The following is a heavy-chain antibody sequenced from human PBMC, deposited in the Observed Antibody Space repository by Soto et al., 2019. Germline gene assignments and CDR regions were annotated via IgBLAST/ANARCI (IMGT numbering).Heavy chain of an antibody. CDR3: AKNGYCSGSSCYEAYYYYYGMDV. CDR2: ISYDGSNK. J-gene: IGHJ6*02. D-gene: IGHD2-2*01. Sequence: GGSLRLSCAASGFTFSSYGMHWVRQAPGKGLERVAVISYDGSNKYYADSVKGRFTISRDSSKNTLYLQMNSLRAEDTAVYYCAKNGYCSGSSCYEAYYYYYGMDVWGQGTTVTVSS. V-gene: IGHV3-30*18. CDR1: GFTFSSYG.